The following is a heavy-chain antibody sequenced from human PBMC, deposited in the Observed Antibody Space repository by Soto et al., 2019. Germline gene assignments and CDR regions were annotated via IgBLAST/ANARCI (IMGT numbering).Heavy chain of an antibody. CDR3: AGEAAGARTFGY. CDR1: GGSVRIGSYY. J-gene: IGHJ4*02. CDR2: IDYSGTT. D-gene: IGHD6-13*01. Sequence: SETLSLTCTVSGGSVRIGSYYWTWIRQPPGKGLEWIGYIDYSGTTKYNPSLKSRVTMSVDLSKNQFSLRLNSVTAADTAVYFCAGEAAGARTFGYWGQGSLVTVSS. V-gene: IGHV4-61*01.